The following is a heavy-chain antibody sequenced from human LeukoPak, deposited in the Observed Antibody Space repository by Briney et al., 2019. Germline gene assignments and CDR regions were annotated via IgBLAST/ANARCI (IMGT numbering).Heavy chain of an antibody. CDR3: AKDPAAAGTPAFDY. Sequence: GGSLRLSCAASGFTFSAYWMHWVRQAPGKGLEWVAFIRYDGSNKYYADSVKGRFTISRDNSKNTLYLQMNSLRAEDTAVYYCAKDPAAAGTPAFDYWGQGTLVTVSS. CDR2: IRYDGSNK. J-gene: IGHJ4*02. V-gene: IGHV3-30*02. D-gene: IGHD6-13*01. CDR1: GFTFSAYW.